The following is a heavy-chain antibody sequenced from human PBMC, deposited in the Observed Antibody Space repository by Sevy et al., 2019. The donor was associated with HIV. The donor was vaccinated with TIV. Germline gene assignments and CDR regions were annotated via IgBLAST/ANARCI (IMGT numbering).Heavy chain of an antibody. CDR3: ASKGGSRPNYAFDT. J-gene: IGHJ3*02. Sequence: GGSLRLSCAASGFSFTWYWMSWVRQTPEKGLEWVANIKQDGSEKNYVDSVKGRFTISRDNAKNSLYLQMNSLRVEDTAVYYCASKGGSRPNYAFDTWGQGTTVTVSS. CDR1: GFSFTWYW. D-gene: IGHD3-10*01. CDR2: IKQDGSEK. V-gene: IGHV3-7*01.